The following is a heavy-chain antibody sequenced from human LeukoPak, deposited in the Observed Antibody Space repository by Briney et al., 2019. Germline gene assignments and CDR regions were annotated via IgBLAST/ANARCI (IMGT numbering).Heavy chain of an antibody. CDR3: AKDRRTIAATGTFF. J-gene: IGHJ4*02. V-gene: IGHV3-23*01. Sequence: QPGGSLRLSCRASGFTFSTYVMSWVRQAPGKGLEGVSSITGSGDITYYADSVKGRFTISRDNSENMLFLKMSSLRAEDTAIYFCAKDRRTIAATGTFFWGQGTLVTVSS. D-gene: IGHD6-13*01. CDR2: ITGSGDIT. CDR1: GFTFSTYV.